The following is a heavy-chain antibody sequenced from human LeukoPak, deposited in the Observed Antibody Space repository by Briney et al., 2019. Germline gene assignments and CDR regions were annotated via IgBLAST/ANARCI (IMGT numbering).Heavy chain of an antibody. Sequence: SVKLSCNASVHTFSSFDVRWARQAPGQGLEWMGGIIPIFGTANYAQKFQGRVTITADESTSTAYMELSSLRSEDTAVYYCASQARGIHYWGQGTLVTVSS. CDR1: VHTFSSFD. CDR3: ASQARGIHY. V-gene: IGHV1-69*13. CDR2: IIPIFGTA. J-gene: IGHJ4*02.